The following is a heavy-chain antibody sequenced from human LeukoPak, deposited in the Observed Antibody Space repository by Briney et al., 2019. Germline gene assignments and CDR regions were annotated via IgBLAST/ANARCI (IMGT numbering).Heavy chain of an antibody. CDR3: ARGPGYSSSKRGGYYYYYYMDV. CDR1: GGSISSSSYY. J-gene: IGHJ6*03. Sequence: PSETLSLTCTVSGGSISSSSYYWGWIRQPPGKGLEWIGSIYYSGSTYYNPSLKSRVTISVDTSKNQFSLKLSSVTTADTAVYYCARGPGYSSSKRGGYYYYYYMDVWGKGTTVTVSS. V-gene: IGHV4-39*07. CDR2: IYYSGST. D-gene: IGHD6-13*01.